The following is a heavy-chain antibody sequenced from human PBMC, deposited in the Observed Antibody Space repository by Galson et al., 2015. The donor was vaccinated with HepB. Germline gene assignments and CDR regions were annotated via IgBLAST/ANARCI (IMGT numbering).Heavy chain of an antibody. Sequence: SLRLSCAASEFTISSYWMSWVRQAPGKGLEWVATIKQDGSDKYYVDSVKGRFTISRDNGKNSLYLQMNSLRAEDTAVYYCARESSGSYDAYFDYWGQGNMVTVSS. CDR3: ARESSGSYDAYFDY. V-gene: IGHV3-7*01. CDR1: EFTISSYW. D-gene: IGHD3-16*01. CDR2: IKQDGSDK. J-gene: IGHJ4*02.